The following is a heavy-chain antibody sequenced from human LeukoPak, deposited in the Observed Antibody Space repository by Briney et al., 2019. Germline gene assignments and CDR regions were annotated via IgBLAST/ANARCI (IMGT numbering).Heavy chain of an antibody. CDR2: IVVGSGNT. CDR1: GFTFTSSA. J-gene: IGHJ4*02. D-gene: IGHD5-12*01. Sequence: ASVKVSCKASGFTFTSSAVQWVRQARGQRLEWVGWIVVGSGNTNYAQKFQERVTITRDMSTGTAYMELSSLRSEDTAVYYCAALGGGYSGYDGIDYWGRGTLVTVSS. V-gene: IGHV1-58*01. CDR3: AALGGGYSGYDGIDY.